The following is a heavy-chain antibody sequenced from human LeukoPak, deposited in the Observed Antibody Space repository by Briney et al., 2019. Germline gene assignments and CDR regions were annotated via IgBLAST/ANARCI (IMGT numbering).Heavy chain of an antibody. D-gene: IGHD3-22*01. V-gene: IGHV6-1*01. J-gene: IGHJ4*02. Sequence: SQTLSLTCAISGDSVSSNSAAWNWIRQSPSRGLEWLGRTYYRSKWYNDYAVSVKSRITINPDTSKNQFSLQLNSVTPEDTAVYYCARDSYDSSGYYEGFHPYYSDYWGQGTLVTVSS. CDR1: GDSVSSNSAA. CDR2: TYYRSKWYN. CDR3: ARDSYDSSGYYEGFHPYYSDY.